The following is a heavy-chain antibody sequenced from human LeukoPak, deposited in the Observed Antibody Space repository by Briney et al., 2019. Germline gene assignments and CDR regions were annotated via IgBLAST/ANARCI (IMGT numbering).Heavy chain of an antibody. CDR2: IYTSGST. CDR1: GGPFSGYY. V-gene: IGHV4-4*07. CDR3: ARDVSGYAWFNP. J-gene: IGHJ5*02. D-gene: IGHD3-22*01. Sequence: PSETLSLTCAVYGGPFSGYYWSWIRQPAGKGLEWIGRIYTSGSTNYNPSLKSRVTISVDTSKNQFSLKLSSVTAADTAVYYCARDVSGYAWFNPWGQGTLVTVSS.